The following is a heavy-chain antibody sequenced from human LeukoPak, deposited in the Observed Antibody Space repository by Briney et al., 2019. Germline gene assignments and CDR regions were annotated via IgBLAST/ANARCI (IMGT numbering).Heavy chain of an antibody. V-gene: IGHV3-30*03. CDR1: GFTFSSYA. J-gene: IGHJ4*02. D-gene: IGHD6-13*01. CDR2: ISYDGRNK. CDR3: ASHWAQQVVSDY. Sequence: PGGSLRLSCAASGFTFSSYAMSWVRQAPGKGLEWVAVISYDGRNKYYADSVKGRFTISRDNSKNTLFLQMSSLRAEDTAVYYCASHWAQQVVSDYWGQGTLVTVSS.